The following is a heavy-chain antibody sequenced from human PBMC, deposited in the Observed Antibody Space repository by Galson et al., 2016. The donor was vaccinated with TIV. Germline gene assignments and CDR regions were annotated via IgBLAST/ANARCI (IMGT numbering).Heavy chain of an antibody. V-gene: IGHV3-23*01. D-gene: IGHD6-13*01. CDR2: ISGSAARADRA. J-gene: IGHJ4*02. CDR1: GFTFETYA. Sequence: SLRLSCAASGFTFETYAMTWVRQAPGKGLEWVSVISGSAARADRADYADSVGGRFSISRDNSKNAVFLERISLTDEDAAVYYCAKGGSWYDYRGPGTLVTVSS. CDR3: AKGGSWYDY.